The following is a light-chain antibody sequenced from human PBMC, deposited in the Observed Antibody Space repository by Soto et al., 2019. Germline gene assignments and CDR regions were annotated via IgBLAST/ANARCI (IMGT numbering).Light chain of an antibody. CDR2: GAS. J-gene: IGKJ1*01. CDR3: QHYGLSLST. V-gene: IGKV3-20*01. CDR1: QSVSRNY. Sequence: ESLLTQSPGTVSLSPGERATLSCRASQSVSRNYLAWYQQKPGQAPRLLIYGASSRATGIPDRFSGGGSGTDFTLTISRLEPEDFAVYYCQHYGLSLSTSRQGSKVDIK.